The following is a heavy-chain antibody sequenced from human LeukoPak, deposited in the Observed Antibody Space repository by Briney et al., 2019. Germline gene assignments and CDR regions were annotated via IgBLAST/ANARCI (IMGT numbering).Heavy chain of an antibody. CDR1: GFTFSSYA. CDR3: AKLPVAGLYFDY. V-gene: IGHV3-23*01. J-gene: IGHJ4*02. Sequence: GVSLRLSCAASGFTFSSYAMSWVRQAPGKGLEWISAISGSGGSTYYVDSVKGRFTISRDNSKNTLYLQMNSLKVEDTAVYYCAKLPVAGLYFDYWGQGTLVTVSS. D-gene: IGHD6-19*01. CDR2: ISGSGGST.